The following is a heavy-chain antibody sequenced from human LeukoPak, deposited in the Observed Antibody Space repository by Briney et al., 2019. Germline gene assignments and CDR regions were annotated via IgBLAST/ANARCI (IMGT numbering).Heavy chain of an antibody. J-gene: IGHJ5*01. Sequence: GGSLRLFCAASGFTFSDYYVRWVRQAPGKGLEWVSYISSSGSTIYYADSVKGRFTISRDNAKNSLYLQMNSLRAEDTAVYYCARASHKYFDFWSGLGWFESWGQGTLVTVSS. CDR1: GFTFSDYY. CDR2: ISSSGSTI. V-gene: IGHV3-11*01. CDR3: ARASHKYFDFWSGLGWFES. D-gene: IGHD3-3*01.